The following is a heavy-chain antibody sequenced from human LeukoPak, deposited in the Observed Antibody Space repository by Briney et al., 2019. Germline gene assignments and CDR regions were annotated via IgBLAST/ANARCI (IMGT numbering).Heavy chain of an antibody. D-gene: IGHD5-12*01. CDR2: INHSGST. CDR3: ARAPLHIVATSDWFDP. J-gene: IGHJ5*02. Sequence: SETLSLTCAVYGGSFSGYYWSWIRQPPGKGLEWIGEINHSGSTNYNPSLKSRVTISVDTSKNQFSLKLSSVTAADTAVYYCARAPLHIVATSDWFDPWGQGTLVTVSS. V-gene: IGHV4-34*01. CDR1: GGSFSGYY.